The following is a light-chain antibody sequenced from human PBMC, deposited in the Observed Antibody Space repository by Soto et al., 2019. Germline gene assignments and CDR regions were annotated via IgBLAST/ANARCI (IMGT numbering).Light chain of an antibody. V-gene: IGKV3-20*01. CDR3: QQYVSWT. CDR2: GAS. CDR1: QSISSNQ. Sequence: EIVLTQSPGTLSVPPGERATLSCRASQSISSNQLAWYQQKPGQAPSLLISGASIRATGIPDRFSGSGSGTDFTLTISRLEPEDSAIHYCQQYVSWTFGQGTKVEIK. J-gene: IGKJ1*01.